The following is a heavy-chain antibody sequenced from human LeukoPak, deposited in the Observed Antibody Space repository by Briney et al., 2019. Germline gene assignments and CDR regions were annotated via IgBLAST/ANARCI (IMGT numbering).Heavy chain of an antibody. J-gene: IGHJ4*02. D-gene: IGHD2-15*01. Sequence: ASVKVSCKASGGTFSSYAISWVRQAPGQGLEWMGGIIPIFGTANYAQKFQGRVTITADESTNTAYMELSSLRSEDTAVYYCARGSGDRYYFDYWGQGTLVTVSS. V-gene: IGHV1-69*13. CDR1: GGTFSSYA. CDR2: IIPIFGTA. CDR3: ARGSGDRYYFDY.